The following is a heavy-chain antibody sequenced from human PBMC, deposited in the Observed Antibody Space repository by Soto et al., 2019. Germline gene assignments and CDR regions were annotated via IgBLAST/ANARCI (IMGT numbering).Heavy chain of an antibody. CDR3: ARGQDYGGSTFDI. Sequence: QVQLQGSGPRLVKPSETLSLTCNVSGGPIFSHYWGWVRQPPGKGLEWLGYVYYTGNTRYSHSLRSRATISVDMSKDQFSLKLRSVTGADTAGYYCARGQDYGGSTFDIWDQGSMVTVSS. CDR2: VYYTGNT. V-gene: IGHV4-59*11. CDR1: GGPIFSHY. D-gene: IGHD1-26*01. J-gene: IGHJ3*02.